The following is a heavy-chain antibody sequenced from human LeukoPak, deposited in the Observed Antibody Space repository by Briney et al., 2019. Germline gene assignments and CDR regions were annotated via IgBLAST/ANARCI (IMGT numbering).Heavy chain of an antibody. CDR1: GGSTSSGNYY. CDR2: ISSSGNT. D-gene: IGHD3-3*01. J-gene: IGHJ4*02. CDR3: ARLGAGPTYYDFWSGYSSFYFDY. Sequence: KTSETLSLTCTVSGGSTSSGNYYWGWIRQPPGKGLEWIGGISSSGNTYYNPSLKSRITTFIDTSKNHFSLKLSSVSAADTAVYYCARLGAGPTYYDFWSGYSSFYFDYWGQGTLVTVSS. V-gene: IGHV4-39*02.